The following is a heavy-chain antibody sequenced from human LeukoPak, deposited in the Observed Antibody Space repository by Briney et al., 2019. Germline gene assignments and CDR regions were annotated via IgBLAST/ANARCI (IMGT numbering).Heavy chain of an antibody. CDR3: ARDMYSYTTYYFDY. V-gene: IGHV1-46*01. D-gene: IGHD5-18*01. CDR1: GYTFTSYY. J-gene: IGHJ4*02. CDR2: INPSGGST. Sequence: ASVKVSCKPSGYTFTSYYMHWVRETPRQGDEWMAIINPSGGSTSYAQKFQGRVTMTRDTSTSAVYMELSSLRSEDTAVYYCARDMYSYTTYYFDYWGQGTLVTVSS.